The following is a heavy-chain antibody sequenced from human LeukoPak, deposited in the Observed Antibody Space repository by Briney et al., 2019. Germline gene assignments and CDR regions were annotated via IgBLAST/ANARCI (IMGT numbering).Heavy chain of an antibody. CDR1: GFTFSSYG. J-gene: IGHJ4*02. Sequence: GGSLRLSCAASGFTFSSYGMHWVRQAPGKGLEWVAFIRYDGSNKYYADSVKGRFTISRDNSKNTLYLQMNSLRAEDTAVYYCAKVEVVRCWSGSAVDYWGQGTLVTVSS. V-gene: IGHV3-30*02. CDR2: IRYDGSNK. D-gene: IGHD3-3*01. CDR3: AKVEVVRCWSGSAVDY.